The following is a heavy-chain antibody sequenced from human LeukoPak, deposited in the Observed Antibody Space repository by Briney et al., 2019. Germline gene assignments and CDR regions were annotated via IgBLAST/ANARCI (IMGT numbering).Heavy chain of an antibody. D-gene: IGHD6-19*01. Sequence: SETLSLTCTVSGGSVSSGSYYWSWIRQPPGKGLGWIGYIYYSGSTNYNPSLKSRVTISVDTSKNQFSLKLSSVTAADTAVYYCAREGQWLPGFDYWGQGTLVTVSS. CDR1: GGSVSSGSYY. CDR2: IYYSGST. V-gene: IGHV4-61*01. CDR3: AREGQWLPGFDY. J-gene: IGHJ4*02.